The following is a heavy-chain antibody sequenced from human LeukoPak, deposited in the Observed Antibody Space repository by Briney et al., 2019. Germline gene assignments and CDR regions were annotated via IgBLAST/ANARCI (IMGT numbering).Heavy chain of an antibody. CDR3: XRDLQEKRFLEWXLHYYGMDV. D-gene: IGHD3-3*01. J-gene: IGHJ6*02. Sequence: GGSLRLSCAASGFTFSSYAMHWVRQAPGKGLEWVAVISYDGSNKYYADSVKGRFTISRDNSKNTLYLQMNSLRAEDTAVYYCXRDLQEKRFLEWXLHYYGMDVWGQGTTVTVSS. V-gene: IGHV3-30-3*01. CDR2: ISYDGSNK. CDR1: GFTFSSYA.